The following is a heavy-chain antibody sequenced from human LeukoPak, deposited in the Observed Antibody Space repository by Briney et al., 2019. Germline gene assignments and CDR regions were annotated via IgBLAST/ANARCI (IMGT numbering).Heavy chain of an antibody. CDR1: GGSISGYY. CDR3: ARAVAGSWISSGYYFDY. J-gene: IGHJ4*02. CDR2: ISYTGIA. V-gene: IGHV4-59*12. D-gene: IGHD6-19*01. Sequence: SETLSLTCTVSGGSISGYYWSWIRQPPGKGLEWIGYISYTGIANYNPSLKSRVTTSVDTSKNQFSLKLSSVTAADTAVYYCARAVAGSWISSGYYFDYWGQGTLVTVSS.